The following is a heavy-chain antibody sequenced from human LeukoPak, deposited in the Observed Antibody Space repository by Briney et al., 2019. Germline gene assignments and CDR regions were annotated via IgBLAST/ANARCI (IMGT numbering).Heavy chain of an antibody. Sequence: GESLKISCKGSGYGFTSYWIGWVRQMPGKGLEWMGIIYPGDSDTRYSPSFQGQVTISADKSISTAYLQWSSLKASDTAMYYCASSLPGRDGYPHDAFDIWGQGTMVTVSS. V-gene: IGHV5-51*01. CDR3: ASSLPGRDGYPHDAFDI. CDR2: IYPGDSDT. J-gene: IGHJ3*02. CDR1: GYGFTSYW. D-gene: IGHD5-24*01.